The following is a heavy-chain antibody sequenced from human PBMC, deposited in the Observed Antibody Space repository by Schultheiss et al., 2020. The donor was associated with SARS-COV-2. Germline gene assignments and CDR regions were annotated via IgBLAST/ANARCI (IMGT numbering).Heavy chain of an antibody. CDR2: IWYDGNNK. J-gene: IGHJ4*02. CDR3: ARDRRKFDLIVDY. V-gene: IGHV3-33*08. D-gene: IGHD3-22*01. CDR1: GFTFSSYG. Sequence: GGSLRLSCAASGFTFSSYGMHWVRQAPGKGLEWVAVIWYDGNNKYYADSVKGRFTISRDNSKNTLYLQMNSLRAEDTAVYYCARDRRKFDLIVDYWGQGTLVTVSS.